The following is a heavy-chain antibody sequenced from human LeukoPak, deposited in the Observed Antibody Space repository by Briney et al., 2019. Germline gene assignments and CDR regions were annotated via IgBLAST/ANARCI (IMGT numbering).Heavy chain of an antibody. CDR1: GFTFSNYW. Sequence: GGSLRLSCAASGFTFSNYWMSWVRQAPGKGLEWVANIKQDGSEKFYVDSVKGRLTVSRDNAKNSLYLQMNSPRVEDTAVYYCARVQGSSGPGIFEYWGQGTLVTVSS. D-gene: IGHD6-19*01. CDR3: ARVQGSSGPGIFEY. J-gene: IGHJ4*02. CDR2: IKQDGSEK. V-gene: IGHV3-7*01.